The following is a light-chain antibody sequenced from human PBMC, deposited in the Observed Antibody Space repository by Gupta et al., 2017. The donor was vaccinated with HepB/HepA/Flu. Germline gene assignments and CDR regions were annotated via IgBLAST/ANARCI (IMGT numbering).Light chain of an antibody. J-gene: IGLJ3*02. Sequence: QSVLTQPPSASGTPGQRVPISCSGVSSNIRINNVNWYQQVPGTAPKLLIYSNNQRPSGVPDRFSGSKSGTSASLAISGLQSEDEADYYCAAWDDSLIAWVFGGGTKLTVL. CDR3: AAWDDSLIAWV. CDR2: SNN. CDR1: SSNIRINN. V-gene: IGLV1-44*01.